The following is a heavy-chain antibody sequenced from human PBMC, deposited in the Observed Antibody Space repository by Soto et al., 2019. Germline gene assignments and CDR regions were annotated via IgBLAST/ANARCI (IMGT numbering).Heavy chain of an antibody. J-gene: IGHJ4*02. Sequence: PEGSLRLSCAASGFTFSSSGMHWVRQAPGKGLEWVAVIWSDENNKYYADSVKGRFTISKDNSKNTLYLQMNSLRAEDTAVYYCARDLGGSPFDYWGQGTLVTVSS. CDR1: GFTFSSSG. CDR2: IWSDENNK. D-gene: IGHD6-19*01. V-gene: IGHV3-33*01. CDR3: ARDLGGSPFDY.